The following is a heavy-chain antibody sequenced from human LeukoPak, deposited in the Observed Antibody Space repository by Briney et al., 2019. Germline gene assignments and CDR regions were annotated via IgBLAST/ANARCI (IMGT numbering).Heavy chain of an antibody. V-gene: IGHV3-30*18. J-gene: IGHJ4*02. CDR1: GFTFSSYG. D-gene: IGHD3-10*01. CDR3: AKTGLKVPRSYFDY. CDR2: ISYDGSNK. Sequence: GGSLRLSCAASGFTFSSYGMHWVRQAPGKGLEWVAVISYDGSNKYYADSVRGRFTISRDNSKNTLYLQMNSLRAEDTAIYYCAKTGLKVPRSYFDYWGQGALVTVSS.